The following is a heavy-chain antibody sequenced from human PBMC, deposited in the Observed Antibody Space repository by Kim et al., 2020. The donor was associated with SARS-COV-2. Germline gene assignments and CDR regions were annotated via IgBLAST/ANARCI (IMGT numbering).Heavy chain of an antibody. CDR2: IYPADSDT. Sequence: GESLKISCKGSGYNFPNFWIGWVRQMPGKGLEWMGIIYPADSDTRYSPSFQGQVTISVDKSITTAYLQWTSLKASDTAIYYFASPLLFRDTWYGVDVWGQGTTVTVSS. J-gene: IGHJ6*02. V-gene: IGHV5-51*01. CDR1: GYNFPNFW. CDR3: ASPLLFRDTWYGVDV.